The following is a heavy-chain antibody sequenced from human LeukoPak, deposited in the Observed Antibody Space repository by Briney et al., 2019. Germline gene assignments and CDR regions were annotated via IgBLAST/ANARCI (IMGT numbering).Heavy chain of an antibody. CDR1: GGSFSGYY. J-gene: IGHJ6*02. D-gene: IGHD3-10*02. V-gene: IGHV4-34*01. CDR2: INHSGST. CDR3: ARGMFPHDV. Sequence: KPSETLSLTCAVYGGSFSGYYWSWIRQPPGKGLEWIGEINHSGSTNHNPSLRSRVTISVDTSKNQFSLKLSSVAAADTAVYYCARGMFPHDVWGQGTTVTVSS.